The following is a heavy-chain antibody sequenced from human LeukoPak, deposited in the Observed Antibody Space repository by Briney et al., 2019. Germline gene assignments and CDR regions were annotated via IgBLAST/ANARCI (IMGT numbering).Heavy chain of an antibody. CDR2: IRYDGSNK. D-gene: IGHD1-26*01. J-gene: IGHJ6*03. Sequence: GGSLRLSCAASGFTFSSYGMHWVCQAPGQGLERVAFIRYDGSNKYYADSVKGRFTISSDNSKNTLYLQMNSLRAEDTAVYYCAKDLRRIVGATKGMDVWGKGTTVTVSS. V-gene: IGHV3-30*02. CDR1: GFTFSSYG. CDR3: AKDLRRIVGATKGMDV.